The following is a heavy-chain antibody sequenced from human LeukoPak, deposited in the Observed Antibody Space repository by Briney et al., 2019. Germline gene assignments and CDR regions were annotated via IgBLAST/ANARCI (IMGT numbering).Heavy chain of an antibody. Sequence: SETLSLTCTVSGASISSSSYYWGWIRQPPGKGLEWIGSIYYSGSTYYNPSLKSRVTISVDTSKNQFSLKLSSVTAADTAVYYCARESLAAAGPDYVDYWGQGTLVTVSS. CDR2: IYYSGST. D-gene: IGHD6-13*01. CDR1: GASISSSSYY. J-gene: IGHJ4*02. V-gene: IGHV4-39*07. CDR3: ARESLAAAGPDYVDY.